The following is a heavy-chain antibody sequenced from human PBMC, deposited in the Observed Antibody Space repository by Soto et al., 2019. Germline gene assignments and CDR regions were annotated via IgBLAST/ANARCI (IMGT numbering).Heavy chain of an antibody. J-gene: IGHJ5*02. V-gene: IGHV4-59*01. D-gene: IGHD2-21*02. CDR2: IYYSGST. CDR1: GGSISSYY. Sequence: QVQLQESGPGLVKPSETLSLTCTVSGGSISSYYWSWIRQPPGKGLEWIGYIYYSGSTNYNPSLKSRVTISVDTSKNQFPLKLSSVPAADTAVYYCAREATEPNWFDPWGQGTLVTVSS. CDR3: AREATEPNWFDP.